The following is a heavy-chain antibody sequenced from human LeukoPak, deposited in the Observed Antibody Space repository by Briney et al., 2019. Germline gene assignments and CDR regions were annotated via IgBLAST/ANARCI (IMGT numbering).Heavy chain of an antibody. D-gene: IGHD5-18*01. CDR2: ISYDGSKK. Sequence: GGSLRLSCAASGVTVSNNYMGWVRQAPGKGLEWVALISYDGSKKYYADSVKGRFTISRDNSENTLYLQMNSLRPEDTAVYHCAKGKQQWWTFDALDVWGQGTMVTVSS. CDR3: AKGKQQWWTFDALDV. J-gene: IGHJ3*01. CDR1: GVTVSNNY. V-gene: IGHV3-30*18.